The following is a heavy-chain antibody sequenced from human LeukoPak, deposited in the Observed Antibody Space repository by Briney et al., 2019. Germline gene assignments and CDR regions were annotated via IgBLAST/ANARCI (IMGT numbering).Heavy chain of an antibody. D-gene: IGHD2-2*02. Sequence: SETLSLTCTVSGYSISSGYYWGWIQQPPGKGLEWIGSIYHSGSTYYNPSLKSRVTISVDTSKNQFSLKLSSVTAADTAVYYCARYCSSTSCYNGVDYWGQGTLVTVSS. CDR3: ARYCSSTSCYNGVDY. J-gene: IGHJ4*02. V-gene: IGHV4-38-2*02. CDR1: GYSISSGYY. CDR2: IYHSGST.